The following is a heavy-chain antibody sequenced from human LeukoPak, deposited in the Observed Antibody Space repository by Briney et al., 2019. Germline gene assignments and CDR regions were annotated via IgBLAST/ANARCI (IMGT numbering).Heavy chain of an antibody. CDR1: AGTFSSYA. CDR3: AREMTTVATGIHYYYGMDV. J-gene: IGHJ6*02. Sequence: AVKLTCKSSAGTFSSYAISWGRQAPGQGLEWMGRIITILGIANNAHKFPGRVTFTADQSTSTAYMELSSLRSEDTAVYYCAREMTTVATGIHYYYGMDVWGQGTTVTVSS. CDR2: IITILGIA. D-gene: IGHD4-17*01. V-gene: IGHV1-69*04.